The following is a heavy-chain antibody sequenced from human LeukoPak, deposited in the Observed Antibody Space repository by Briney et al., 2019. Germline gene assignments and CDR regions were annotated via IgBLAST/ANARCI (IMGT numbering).Heavy chain of an antibody. V-gene: IGHV1-69*13. J-gene: IGHJ3*01. CDR3: ARELRYDNSDSGAF. Sequence: SVKVSCKASGGTFSSYAISWVRQAPGQGLEWMGGIIPIFGTANYAQKFQGRVTITADESTSTAYMELSSLRSEDTAVYYCARELRYDNSDSGAFWGQGTVVTVSS. D-gene: IGHD3-22*01. CDR1: GGTFSSYA. CDR2: IIPIFGTA.